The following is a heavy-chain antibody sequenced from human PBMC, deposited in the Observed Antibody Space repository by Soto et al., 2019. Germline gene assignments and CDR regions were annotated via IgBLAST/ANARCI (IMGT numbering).Heavy chain of an antibody. J-gene: IGHJ5*02. CDR1: GGSISSGGYY. Sequence: PSETLSLTCTVSGGSISSGGYYWSWIRQHPGKGLEWIGYIYYSGSTYYNPSLKSRVNISVDTSKNQFSLKLSSVTAADTAVYYCARDAVLRFFGFDPWAREPWSPSPQ. V-gene: IGHV4-31*03. CDR2: IYYSGST. CDR3: ARDAVLRFFGFDP. D-gene: IGHD3-3*01.